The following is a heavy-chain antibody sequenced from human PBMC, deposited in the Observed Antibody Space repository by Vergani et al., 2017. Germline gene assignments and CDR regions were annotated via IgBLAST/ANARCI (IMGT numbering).Heavy chain of an antibody. D-gene: IGHD3-3*01. CDR2: INTNTGNP. V-gene: IGHV7-4-1*02. CDR1: GYTFTSYA. J-gene: IGHJ5*02. CDR3: AKEGVLLEWLSYNWFDP. Sequence: QVQLVQSGSELKKPGASVKVSCKASGYTFTSYAMNWVRQAPGQGLEWMGWINTNTGNPTYAQGFTGRFVFSLDTSVSTAYLQMNSLRAEDTAVYYCAKEGVLLEWLSYNWFDPWGQGTLVTVSS.